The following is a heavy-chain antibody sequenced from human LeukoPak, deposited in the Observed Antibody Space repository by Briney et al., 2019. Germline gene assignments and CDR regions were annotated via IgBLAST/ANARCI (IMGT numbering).Heavy chain of an antibody. D-gene: IGHD2-8*01. J-gene: IGHJ4*02. V-gene: IGHV3-48*01. CDR3: ARETAVGDIVLMVYALDY. CDR2: ISSSSSTI. CDR1: GFTFSSYS. Sequence: GGSLRLSCAASGFTFSSYSMNWVRQAPGKGLEWVSYISSSSSTIYYADSVKGRFTISRDNAKNSLYLQMNSLRAEDTAVYYCARETAVGDIVLMVYALDYWGQGTLVTVSS.